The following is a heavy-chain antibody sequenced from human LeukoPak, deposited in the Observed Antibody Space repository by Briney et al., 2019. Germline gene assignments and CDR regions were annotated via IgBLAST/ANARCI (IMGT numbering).Heavy chain of an antibody. J-gene: IGHJ4*02. CDR2: IYHTGST. CDR1: GYSISRDYY. V-gene: IGHV4-38-2*01. CDR3: ARAGWIITSGIDY. D-gene: IGHD3-10*01. Sequence: PSETLSLTCGVSGYSISRDYYWAWIRQPPGKGLEWIGTIYHTGSTYYTPSLGSRVTVSVDTSKNEFSLNLNSVTAADTAVYYCARAGWIITSGIDYWGQGALVTVSS.